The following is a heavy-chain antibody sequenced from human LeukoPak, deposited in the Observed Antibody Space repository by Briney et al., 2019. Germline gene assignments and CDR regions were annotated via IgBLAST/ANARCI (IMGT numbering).Heavy chain of an antibody. CDR1: GFTFSSYA. V-gene: IGHV3-30*04. CDR2: ISYDGGNK. CDR3: ASEVDTAMAHAFDI. Sequence: GGSLRLSCAASGFTFSSYAMHWVRQAPGKGLEWVAVISYDGGNKYYADSVKGRFTISRDNSKNTLYLQMNSLRAEDTAVYYCASEVDTAMAHAFDIWGQGTMVTVSS. D-gene: IGHD5-18*01. J-gene: IGHJ3*02.